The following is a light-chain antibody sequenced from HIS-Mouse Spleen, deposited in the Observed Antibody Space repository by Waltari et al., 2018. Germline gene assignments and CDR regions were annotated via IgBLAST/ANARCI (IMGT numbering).Light chain of an antibody. CDR2: STN. J-gene: IGLJ3*02. Sequence: QTVVTQEPSFSVSPGGTVTLTCGLSSGSFSTSYYPRWYQQTPGQAPRTLIYSTNTRSSGVPDRFSGSILGNKAALTITGAQADDESDYYCVLYMGSGIWVFGGGTKLTVL. CDR3: VLYMGSGIWV. CDR1: SGSFSTSYY. V-gene: IGLV8-61*01.